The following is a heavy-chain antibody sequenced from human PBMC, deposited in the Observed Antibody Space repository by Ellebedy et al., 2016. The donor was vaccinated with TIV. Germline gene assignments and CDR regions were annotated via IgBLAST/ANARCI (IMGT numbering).Heavy chain of an antibody. Sequence: GESLKISXAASGFTFSSYWMSWVRQAPGKGLEWVANIKQDGSEKYYVDSVKGRFTISRDNAKNSLYLQMNSLRAEDTAVYYCASSPVGYCSSTSCWYFDYWGQGTLVTVSS. D-gene: IGHD2-2*01. CDR1: GFTFSSYW. CDR3: ASSPVGYCSSTSCWYFDY. V-gene: IGHV3-7*01. CDR2: IKQDGSEK. J-gene: IGHJ4*02.